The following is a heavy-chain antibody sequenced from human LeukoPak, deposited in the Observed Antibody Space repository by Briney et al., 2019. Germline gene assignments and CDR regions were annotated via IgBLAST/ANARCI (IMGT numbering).Heavy chain of an antibody. D-gene: IGHD3-22*01. J-gene: IGHJ4*02. V-gene: IGHV1-18*01. CDR1: GYTFTSYG. CDR3: ASPSHYYDSGFDY. CDR2: ISAYNGNT. Sequence: ASVKVSCKASGYTFTSYGVSWVRQAPGQGLEWMGWISAYNGNTNYAQKLQGRVTMTTDTSTSTAFMELRSLRSDGTAVYYCASPSHYYDSGFDYWGQGTLVTVSS.